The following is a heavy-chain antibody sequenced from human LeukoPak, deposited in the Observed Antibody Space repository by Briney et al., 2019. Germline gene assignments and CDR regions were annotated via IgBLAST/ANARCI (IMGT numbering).Heavy chain of an antibody. Sequence: SGGSLRLSCAASGFTFSSYAMHWVRQAPGKGLEWVAVISYDGSNKYYADSVKGRFTISRDNSKNTLYLQMNSLRAEDTAVYYCARDRAHILTDAWGQGTLVTVSS. V-gene: IGHV3-30*04. CDR3: ARDRAHILTDA. J-gene: IGHJ5*02. D-gene: IGHD3-9*01. CDR1: GFTFSSYA. CDR2: ISYDGSNK.